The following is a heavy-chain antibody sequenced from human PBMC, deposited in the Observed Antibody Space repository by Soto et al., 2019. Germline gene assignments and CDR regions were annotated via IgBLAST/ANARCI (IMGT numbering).Heavy chain of an antibody. Sequence: EVQLVESGGGLVQPGGSLRLSCAASGFTFSTYSMNWVRQAPGKGLEWVSYISSSTSTIYYADSVKGRFTISRDNAKNSLFLQMNRLRAEDTAVYYCARGGRTGYTSGWYVGYWGKGPRVTVSS. CDR1: GFTFSTYS. J-gene: IGHJ4*02. CDR2: ISSSTSTI. CDR3: ARGGRTGYTSGWYVGY. V-gene: IGHV3-48*01. D-gene: IGHD6-19*01.